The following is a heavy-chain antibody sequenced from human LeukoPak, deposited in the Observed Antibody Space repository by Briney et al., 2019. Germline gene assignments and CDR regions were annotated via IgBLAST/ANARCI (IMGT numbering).Heavy chain of an antibody. V-gene: IGHV3-30*02. J-gene: IGHJ4*02. CDR2: VRYDGSNR. D-gene: IGHD6-13*01. CDR1: GFTFSSCG. CDR3: AKDRGSSWTFDY. Sequence: GGSLRLSCVASGFTFSSCGMHWVRQAPGKGLEWVAFVRYDGSNRYYADSVKGRFTISRDNSKNTMYLQMNSLRVEDTAVYYCAKDRGSSWTFDYWGQGTLVTVSS.